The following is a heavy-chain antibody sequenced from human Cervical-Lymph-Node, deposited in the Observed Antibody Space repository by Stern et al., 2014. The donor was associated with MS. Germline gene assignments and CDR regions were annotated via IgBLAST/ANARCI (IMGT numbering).Heavy chain of an antibody. Sequence: QVQLVESGGGLVKPGGSLRLSCAASGFTFSDYYMNWIRQAPGKGLEWIAYISGRDGTIFCADSVKGRFTISRDNAKESLYLQMNSLRAEDTALYYCARAGGSKDDFWGQGTLVTVSS. CDR1: GFTFSDYY. J-gene: IGHJ4*02. CDR2: ISGRDGTI. D-gene: IGHD3-10*01. CDR3: ARAGGSKDDF. V-gene: IGHV3-11*01.